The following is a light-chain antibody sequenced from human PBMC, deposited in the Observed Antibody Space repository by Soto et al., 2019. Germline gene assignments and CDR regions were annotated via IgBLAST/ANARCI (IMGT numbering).Light chain of an antibody. V-gene: IGKV3-20*01. Sequence: EIVMTQSPATLSASPGERATLSCRASQSVGSNLAWHQQNPGQAPRLLIYGACTRATGIQDRFSGSGSGKDFTLTISRLEPEDFAVYYCQQYGSSGTFGQGTKVDI. CDR1: QSVGSN. CDR3: QQYGSSGT. J-gene: IGKJ1*01. CDR2: GAC.